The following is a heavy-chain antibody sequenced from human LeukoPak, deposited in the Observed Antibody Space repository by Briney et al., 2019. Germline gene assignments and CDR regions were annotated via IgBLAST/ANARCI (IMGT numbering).Heavy chain of an antibody. CDR2: INHSGST. V-gene: IGHV4-34*01. Sequence: PSETLSLTCAVYGGSFSGYYWSWIRQPPGKGLEWIGEINHSGSTNYNPSLKSRVTISVDTSKNQFSLKLSSVTAADTAVYYCAGGLRAKYSSSWYVLDYWGQGTLVTVSS. J-gene: IGHJ4*02. D-gene: IGHD6-13*01. CDR1: GGSFSGYY. CDR3: AGGLRAKYSSSWYVLDY.